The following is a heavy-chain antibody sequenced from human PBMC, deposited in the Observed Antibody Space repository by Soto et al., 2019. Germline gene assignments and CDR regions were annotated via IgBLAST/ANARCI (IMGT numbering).Heavy chain of an antibody. Sequence: GGSLRLSCAASGFTFNIYAMTWVRQAPGKGLEWVSAISRYGDITYYADSVEGRFSISRDNSKNTLYLQMNSLRAEDTAVYYCAKDRDVDHDSRGYLFDNWGQGTLVTVSS. CDR1: GFTFNIYA. V-gene: IGHV3-23*01. CDR3: AKDRDVDHDSRGYLFDN. J-gene: IGHJ4*02. D-gene: IGHD3-22*01. CDR2: ISRYGDIT.